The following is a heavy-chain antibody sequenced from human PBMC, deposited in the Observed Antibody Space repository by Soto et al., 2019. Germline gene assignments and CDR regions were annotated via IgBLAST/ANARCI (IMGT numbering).Heavy chain of an antibody. CDR3: ARKPHGNYYYYSSGSFDY. CDR1: GFTFSSYW. Sequence: EVQLVESGGGLVQPGGSLRLSCAASGFTFSSYWMSWVRQAPGKGLEWVANIKQEGSEKYYVDSVKGRFTISRDNAKNSLYLQKNSLRAEDTAVYYCARKPHGNYYYYSSGSFDYWGQGTLVTVS. J-gene: IGHJ4*02. CDR2: IKQEGSEK. V-gene: IGHV3-7*03. D-gene: IGHD3-22*01.